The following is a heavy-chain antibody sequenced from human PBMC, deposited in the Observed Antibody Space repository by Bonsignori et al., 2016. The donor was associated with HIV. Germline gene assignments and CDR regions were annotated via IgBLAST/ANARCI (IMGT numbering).Heavy chain of an antibody. V-gene: IGHV3-11*01. CDR2: ISSSGSTI. D-gene: IGHD2-15*01. Sequence: RQAPGKGLEWVSYISSSGSTIYYADSVKGRFTISRDNAKNSLYLQMNSLRAEDTAVYYCARAIVTGAFDIWGQGTMGTVSS. J-gene: IGHJ3*02. CDR3: ARAIVTGAFDI.